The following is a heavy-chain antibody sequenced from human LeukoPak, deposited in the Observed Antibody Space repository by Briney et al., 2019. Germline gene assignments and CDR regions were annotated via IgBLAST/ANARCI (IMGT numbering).Heavy chain of an antibody. CDR2: ISSSGSTI. CDR1: GFSFSDYY. CDR3: SRDPPVWAAAYADAFDI. D-gene: IGHD6-13*01. V-gene: IGHV3-11*04. Sequence: PGGSLRLSCAASGFSFSDYYMSWIRQAPGKGLEWISYISSSGSTIYYADSVKGRFTISRDNAKDSLYLQMNSLRAEDTAVYYCSRDPPVWAAAYADAFDIWGQGTMVTVSS. J-gene: IGHJ3*02.